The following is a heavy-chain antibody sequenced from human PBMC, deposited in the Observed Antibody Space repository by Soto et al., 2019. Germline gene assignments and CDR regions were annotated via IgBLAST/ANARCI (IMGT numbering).Heavy chain of an antibody. Sequence: QGQLQQWGAGLLKPSETLSLTCAVYGGSFSGYYWSWIRQPPGKGLEWIGEINHSGSTNYNPSLKSRVTISVYTSKNQFSLKLSSVTAADTAVYYCARLRFLEWLLYNYFDYWGQGTLVTVSS. D-gene: IGHD3-3*01. CDR3: ARLRFLEWLLYNYFDY. J-gene: IGHJ4*02. CDR2: INHSGST. CDR1: GGSFSGYY. V-gene: IGHV4-34*01.